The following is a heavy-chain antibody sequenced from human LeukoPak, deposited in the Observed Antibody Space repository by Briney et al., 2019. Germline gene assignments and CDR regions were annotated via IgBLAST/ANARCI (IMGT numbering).Heavy chain of an antibody. CDR3: ARDIDGDYPYYYYYMDV. V-gene: IGHV4-61*02. CDR2: IYTSGST. D-gene: IGHD4-17*01. CDR1: GGSISSSSYY. J-gene: IGHJ6*03. Sequence: SETLSLTCTVSGGSISSSSYYWSWIRQPAGKGLEWIGRIYTSGSTNYNPFLKSRVTMSVDTSKNQFSLKLSSVTAADTAVYYCARDIDGDYPYYYYYMDVWGKGTTVTISS.